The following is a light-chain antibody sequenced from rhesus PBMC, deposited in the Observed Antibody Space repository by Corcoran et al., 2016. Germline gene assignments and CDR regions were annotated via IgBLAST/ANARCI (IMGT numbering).Light chain of an antibody. CDR2: KAS. V-gene: IGKV1-22*01. J-gene: IGKJ2*01. Sequence: DIQMTQSPSSLSASVGDTVTITFRASQGVSDWLAWYQQKPGKAPNLLIYKASSLPIGGPSRFSGSGSGTDFTLTISSLQSEDFATYYCQQYNSRPHTFGQGTKVEIK. CDR3: QQYNSRPHT. CDR1: QGVSDW.